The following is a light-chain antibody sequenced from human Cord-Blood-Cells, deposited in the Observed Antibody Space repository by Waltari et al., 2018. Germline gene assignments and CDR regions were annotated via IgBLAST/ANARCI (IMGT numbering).Light chain of an antibody. CDR2: KAS. CDR1: QSISSW. J-gene: IGKJ2*01. V-gene: IGKV1-5*03. Sequence: DIQMTQSPSTLSASVGDRVTITCRASQSISSWLAWYQQKPGKAPKLLIYKASSLESGVPSRFSGSGSGTEFTLTISSLQPDDFATYYCQQYNSFPYTFGQGTKLEIK. CDR3: QQYNSFPYT.